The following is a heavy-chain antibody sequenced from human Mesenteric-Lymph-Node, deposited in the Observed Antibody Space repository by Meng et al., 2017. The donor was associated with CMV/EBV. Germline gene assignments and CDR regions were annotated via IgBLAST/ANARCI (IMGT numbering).Heavy chain of an antibody. CDR3: ARVARAYCSSTSCLYYYGVDV. J-gene: IGHJ6*02. D-gene: IGHD2-2*01. CDR1: GFTFSRFA. V-gene: IGHV3-30*09. CDR2: ISYDGSHK. Sequence: GESLKISCAASGFTFSRFAMYWVRQAPGKGLEWMAVISYDGSHKYYADSVKGRFAISRDNSNYTLYLQMNSLRAEDTAVFYCARVARAYCSSTSCLYYYGVDVWGQGTTVTVSS.